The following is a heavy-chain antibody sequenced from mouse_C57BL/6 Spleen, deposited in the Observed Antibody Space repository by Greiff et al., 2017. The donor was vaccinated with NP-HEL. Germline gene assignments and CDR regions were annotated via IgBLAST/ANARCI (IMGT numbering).Heavy chain of an antibody. CDR2: ISSGSSTI. J-gene: IGHJ1*03. V-gene: IGHV5-17*01. Sequence: EVQVVESGGGLVKPGGSLKLSCAASGFTFSDYGMHWVRQAPEQGLEWVAYISSGSSTIYYADTVKGRFTLSRDNAKNTLFLQMTSLRSEDTAMYYCARGGSSYWYFDVWGTGTTVTVSS. D-gene: IGHD1-1*01. CDR1: GFTFSDYG. CDR3: ARGGSSYWYFDV.